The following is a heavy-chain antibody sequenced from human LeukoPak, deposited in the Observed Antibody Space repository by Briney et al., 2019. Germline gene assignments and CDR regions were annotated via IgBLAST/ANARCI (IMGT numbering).Heavy chain of an antibody. CDR3: TRGGGDKGADY. CDR1: GFNFRRSW. V-gene: IGHV3-74*01. CDR2: INSDGTNT. Sequence: GGSLRLSCAASGFNFRRSWMHWVRQAPGKGLVWVSRINSDGTNTNYADSVKGRFTISRDNAKNTLYLQMNSLRGEDAALYYCTRGGGDKGADYWGQGTLVTVSS. D-gene: IGHD2-21*01. J-gene: IGHJ4*02.